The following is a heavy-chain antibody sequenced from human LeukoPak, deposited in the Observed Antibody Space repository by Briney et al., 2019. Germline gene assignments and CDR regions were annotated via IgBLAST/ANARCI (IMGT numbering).Heavy chain of an antibody. D-gene: IGHD4/OR15-4a*01. J-gene: IGHJ5*02. Sequence: GGSLRLSCAASGFTFSSYAMSWVRQAPGKGLEWVSTISGSGGTTFYADSVKGRFTISRDNAKNTLYLQMNSLRADDTAVYYCARGTMVNWFDPWGQGTLVIVSS. V-gene: IGHV3-23*01. CDR2: ISGSGGTT. CDR3: ARGTMVNWFDP. CDR1: GFTFSSYA.